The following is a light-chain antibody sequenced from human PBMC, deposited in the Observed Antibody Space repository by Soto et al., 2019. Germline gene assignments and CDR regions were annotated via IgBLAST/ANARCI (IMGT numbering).Light chain of an antibody. V-gene: IGKV1-5*01. CDR3: QKYNSYPWK. Sequence: DIQITHSPSTLSTSIVDRVVITFRASESISSWLAWYQQKPGKAPKLLIYDVSSLESGVPSRFSGSESGTEFTLTISSLQPDDFATYYCQKYNSYPWKFGQGTKVDIK. CDR2: DVS. J-gene: IGKJ1*01. CDR1: ESISSW.